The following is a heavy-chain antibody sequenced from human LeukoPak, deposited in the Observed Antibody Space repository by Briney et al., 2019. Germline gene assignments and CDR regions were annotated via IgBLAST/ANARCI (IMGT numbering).Heavy chain of an antibody. Sequence: SGGSLRLSCAASGFTFSSYAMSWVRQAPGKGLEWVSAISGSGGSTYYADSVKGRFTISRDNSKNTLYLQMNSLRAEDMAVYYCAKDRADVDTAMEDWGQGTLVTVSS. D-gene: IGHD5-18*01. V-gene: IGHV3-23*01. J-gene: IGHJ4*02. CDR2: ISGSGGST. CDR1: GFTFSSYA. CDR3: AKDRADVDTAMED.